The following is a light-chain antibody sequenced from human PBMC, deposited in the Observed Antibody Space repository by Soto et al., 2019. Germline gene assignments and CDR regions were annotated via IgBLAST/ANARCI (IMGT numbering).Light chain of an antibody. J-gene: IGKJ5*01. CDR1: QDIDND. CDR2: HAS. CDR3: QQYRSYPIT. V-gene: IGKV1-16*01. Sequence: DIQMTQSPSSLSASVGDRVTITCRASQDIDNDLVWFQQKPGKAPKSLIYHASILQSGVPSRFSGSRSGTDFFFIISSLQPEDFATYYCQQYRSYPITFGQGTRLEIK.